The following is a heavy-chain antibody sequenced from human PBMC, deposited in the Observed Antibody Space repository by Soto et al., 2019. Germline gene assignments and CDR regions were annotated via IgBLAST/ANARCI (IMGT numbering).Heavy chain of an antibody. V-gene: IGHV4-39*01. CDR1: GGSISSSSYY. J-gene: IGHJ4*02. D-gene: IGHD3-9*01. Sequence: QLQLQESGPGLVKPSETLSLTCTVSGGSISSSSYYWGWIRQPPGKGLEWIGSIYYSGSTYYNPSFKSRVTISLDTSKNQSSLKLSSVTAADTAVYYCASLDILTGPFDYWGQGTLVTVSS. CDR3: ASLDILTGPFDY. CDR2: IYYSGST.